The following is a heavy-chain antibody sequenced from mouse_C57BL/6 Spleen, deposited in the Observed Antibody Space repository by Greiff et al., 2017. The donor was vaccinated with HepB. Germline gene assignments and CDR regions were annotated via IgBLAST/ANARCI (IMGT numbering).Heavy chain of an antibody. CDR1: GYTFTDYY. Sequence: VQLQQSGPELVKPGASVKISCKASGYTFTDYYMNWVKQSHGKSLEWIGDINPNNGGTSYNQKFKGKATLTVDKSSSTAYMELRSLTSEDSAVYYCARSYYDGYHGAMDYWGQGTSVTVSS. CDR2: INPNNGGT. V-gene: IGHV1-26*01. J-gene: IGHJ4*01. D-gene: IGHD2-3*01. CDR3: ARSYYDGYHGAMDY.